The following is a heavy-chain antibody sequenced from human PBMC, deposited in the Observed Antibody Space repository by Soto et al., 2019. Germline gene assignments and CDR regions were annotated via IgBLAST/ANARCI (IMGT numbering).Heavy chain of an antibody. CDR3: ARDATVRYGPRYSSSSPPLYGMDV. CDR1: GYTFTGYY. V-gene: IGHV1-2*04. J-gene: IGHJ6*02. CDR2: INPNSGGT. Sequence: QVQLVQSGAEVKKPGASVKVSCKASGYTFTGYYMHWVRQAPGQGLEWLGWINPNSGGTNYAQKFQGWVTMTRDTSISKAYMELSRLRSDDTAVYYCARDATVRYGPRYSSSSPPLYGMDVWGQGTTVTVSS. D-gene: IGHD6-6*01.